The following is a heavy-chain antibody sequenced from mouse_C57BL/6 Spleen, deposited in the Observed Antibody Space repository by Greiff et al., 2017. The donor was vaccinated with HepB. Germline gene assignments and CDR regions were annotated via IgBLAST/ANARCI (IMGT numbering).Heavy chain of an antibody. D-gene: IGHD2-1*01. CDR1: GYTFTSYW. V-gene: IGHV1-50*01. CDR2: IDPSDSYT. Sequence: QVHVKQSGAELVKPGASVNLSCKASGYTFTSYWMQWVKQRPGQGLEWIGEIDPSDSYTNYNQKFKGKATLTVDTSSSTAYMQLSSLTSEDSAVYYCAPIYYGNYAFAYWGQGTLVTVSA. J-gene: IGHJ3*01. CDR3: APIYYGNYAFAY.